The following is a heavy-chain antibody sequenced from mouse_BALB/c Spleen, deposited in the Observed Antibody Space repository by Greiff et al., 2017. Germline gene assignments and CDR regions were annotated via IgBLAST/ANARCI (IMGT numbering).Heavy chain of an antibody. J-gene: IGHJ1*01. Sequence: GQRVESGGGLVKPGGSLKLSCAASGFTFSSYAMSWVRQTPEKRLEWVASISSGGSTYYPDSVKGRFTISRDNARNILYLQMSSLRSEDTAMYYCARGRGDWYFDVWGAGTTVTVSS. CDR2: ISSGGST. V-gene: IGHV5-6-5*01. CDR1: GFTFSSYA. CDR3: ARGRGDWYFDV.